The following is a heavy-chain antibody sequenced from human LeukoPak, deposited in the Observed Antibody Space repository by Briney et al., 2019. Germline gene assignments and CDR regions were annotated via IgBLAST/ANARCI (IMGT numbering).Heavy chain of an antibody. Sequence: GTSVKVSCKASGYTFTSYYMHWVRQAPGQGLEWMGIINPSGGSTSYAQKFQGRVTMTRDTSTSTVYMELSSLRSEDTAVYDCARGRATMVVTPDDAFDIWGQGTMVTVSS. CDR3: ARGRATMVVTPDDAFDI. D-gene: IGHD4-23*01. CDR1: GYTFTSYY. V-gene: IGHV1-46*01. CDR2: INPSGGST. J-gene: IGHJ3*02.